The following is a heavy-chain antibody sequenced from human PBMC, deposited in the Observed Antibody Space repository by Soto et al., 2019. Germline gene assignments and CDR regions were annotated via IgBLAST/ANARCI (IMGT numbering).Heavy chain of an antibody. CDR2: VSAGGGAT. V-gene: IGHV3-23*01. D-gene: IGHD6-19*01. CDR1: GFAFSSYA. Sequence: PGGSLRLSCAASGFAFSSYAMNWVRQAPGKWLEWVSTVSAGGGATYYADSVKGRFTISRDNSKHTLSLQMNSLRAEDTAVYFCTKDRSGGRAVGGFNYWGQGTLVTVSS. CDR3: TKDRSGGRAVGGFNY. J-gene: IGHJ4*02.